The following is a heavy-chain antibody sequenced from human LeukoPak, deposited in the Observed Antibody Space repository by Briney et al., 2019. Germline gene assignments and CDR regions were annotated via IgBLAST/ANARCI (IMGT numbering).Heavy chain of an antibody. J-gene: IGHJ4*02. V-gene: IGHV4-59*10. Sequence: PSETLSLTCAVYGGSFSGYYWSWIRQPAGKGLEWIGRIYTSGSTNYNPSLKSRVTISVDTSKNQFSLKLSSVTAADTAVYYCARGLYNWNDFDYWGQGTLVTVSS. CDR1: GGSFSGYY. CDR2: IYTSGST. CDR3: ARGLYNWNDFDY. D-gene: IGHD1-20*01.